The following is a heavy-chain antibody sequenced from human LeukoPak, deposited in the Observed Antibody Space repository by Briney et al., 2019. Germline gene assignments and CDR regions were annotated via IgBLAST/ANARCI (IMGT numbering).Heavy chain of an antibody. V-gene: IGHV1-69*05. D-gene: IGHD6-19*01. Sequence: SVKVSCKASGGTFSSYAISWVRQAPGQGLEWMGGIIPIFGTANYAQKFQGRATITTDESTSTAYMELSSLRSEDTAVYYCARRSAVAGILDYYYYYMGVWGKGTTVTVSS. CDR1: GGTFSSYA. J-gene: IGHJ6*03. CDR3: ARRSAVAGILDYYYYYMGV. CDR2: IIPIFGTA.